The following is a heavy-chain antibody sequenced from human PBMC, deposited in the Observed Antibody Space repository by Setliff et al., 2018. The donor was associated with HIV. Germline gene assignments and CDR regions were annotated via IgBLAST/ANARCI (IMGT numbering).Heavy chain of an antibody. CDR2: IIPLFGSA. D-gene: IGHD6-6*01. CDR1: GGTFSSYA. CDR3: ARDYSSSSRPSSDAFDI. J-gene: IGHJ3*02. Sequence: GASVMVSCKVSGGTFSSYAFSWVRQAPGQGLEWMGRIIPLFGSANYAHNFQGRVTITADKSTSTAYMELRSLISDDTAVYYCARDYSSSSRPSSDAFDIWGQGTMVTVSS. V-gene: IGHV1-69*06.